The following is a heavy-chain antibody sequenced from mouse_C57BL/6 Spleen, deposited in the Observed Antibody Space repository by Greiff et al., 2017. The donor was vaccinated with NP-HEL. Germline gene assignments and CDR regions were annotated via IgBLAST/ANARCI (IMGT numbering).Heavy chain of an antibody. CDR3: ARSSMGGRGYFDV. J-gene: IGHJ1*03. D-gene: IGHD1-1*01. CDR2: INPSSGYT. V-gene: IGHV1-4*01. CDR1: GYTFTSYT. Sequence: QVQLQQSGAELARPGASVKMSCKASGYTFTSYTMHWVKQRPGQGLEWIGYINPSSGYTKYNQKFKDKATLTADKSSSTAYMQLSSLTSEDSAVYYCARSSMGGRGYFDVWGTGTTVTVSS.